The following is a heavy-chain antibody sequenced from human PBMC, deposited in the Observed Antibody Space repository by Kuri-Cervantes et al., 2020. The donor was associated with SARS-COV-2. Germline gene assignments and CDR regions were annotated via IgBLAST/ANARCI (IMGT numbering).Heavy chain of an antibody. J-gene: IGHJ6*02. CDR1: GFTFSSYD. CDR2: IGTAGDP. Sequence: GGSLRLSCAASGFTFSSYDMYWVRQTTGKGLEWVSAIGTAGDPYYPGSVKGRFTISRENAKNSLYLQLNSLRAGDTAVYYCAKGFTIFGVVIFPLSYYYGMDVWGQGTTVTVSS. V-gene: IGHV3-13*05. CDR3: AKGFTIFGVVIFPLSYYYGMDV. D-gene: IGHD3-3*01.